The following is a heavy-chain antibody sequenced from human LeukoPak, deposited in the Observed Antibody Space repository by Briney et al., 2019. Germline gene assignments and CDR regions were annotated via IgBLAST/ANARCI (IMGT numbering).Heavy chain of an antibody. CDR1: GGSISSYY. CDR2: IYTSGST. D-gene: IGHD3-10*01. CDR3: ARELEYYYGSGSYYTMDWFDP. J-gene: IGHJ5*02. V-gene: IGHV4-4*07. Sequence: SETLSLTCTVSGGSISSYYWSWIRQPAGRGLEWIGRIYTSGSTNYNPSLKSRVTISVDTSKNQFSLKLSSVTAADTAVYYCARELEYYYGSGSYYTMDWFDPWGQGTLVTVSS.